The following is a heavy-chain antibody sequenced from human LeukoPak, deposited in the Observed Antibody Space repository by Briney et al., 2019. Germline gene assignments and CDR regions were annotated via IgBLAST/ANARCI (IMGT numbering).Heavy chain of an antibody. CDR1: GGSISSSSYY. CDR3: ARVLVIVVVPAAIDYYYMDV. V-gene: IGHV4-39*07. CDR2: IYYSGST. Sequence: SETLSLTCTVSGGSISSSSYYWGWIRQPPGKGLEWIGSIYYSGSTYYNPSLKSRVTISVDTSKNQFSLKLSSVTAADTAVYFCARVLVIVVVPAAIDYYYMDVWGKGTTVTVSS. J-gene: IGHJ6*03. D-gene: IGHD2-2*03.